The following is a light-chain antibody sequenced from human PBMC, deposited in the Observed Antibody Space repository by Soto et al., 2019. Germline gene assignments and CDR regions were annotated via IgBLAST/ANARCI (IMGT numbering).Light chain of an antibody. CDR2: GAS. CDR1: ESISRDY. Sequence: EIVLTQSPGTLSLSPGQRATLSCRASESISRDYLAWYQQRLGQAPRLLIYGASSGATGIPDRFSGSGSGTDFTLTISRLEPEDVGMYYCQQCHATPLTFGQGTRLDI. CDR3: QQCHATPLT. J-gene: IGKJ5*01. V-gene: IGKV3-20*01.